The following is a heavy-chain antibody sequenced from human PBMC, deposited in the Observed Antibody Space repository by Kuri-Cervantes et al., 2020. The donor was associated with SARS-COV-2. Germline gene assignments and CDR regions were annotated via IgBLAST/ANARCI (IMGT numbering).Heavy chain of an antibody. V-gene: IGHV5-51*01. CDR3: ARRTGGRLGAVGDF. Sequence: GGSLRLLCQGSGYNYDTYWIGWVRQMSGKGLEWMGIIFPRDSETRYSPAFQGQVTISVDKSTSTVYLQWSSLKASDTAIYYCARRTGGRLGAVGDFWGQGTRVTVSS. J-gene: IGHJ4*02. CDR2: IFPRDSET. CDR1: GYNYDTYW. D-gene: IGHD2-8*02.